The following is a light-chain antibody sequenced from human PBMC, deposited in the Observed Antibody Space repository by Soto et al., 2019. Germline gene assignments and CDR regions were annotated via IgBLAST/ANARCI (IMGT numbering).Light chain of an antibody. CDR2: AAS. V-gene: IGKV1-39*01. J-gene: IGKJ1*01. CDR3: QQSYSSPRT. CDR1: QSIRRS. Sequence: DIQMTQSPSSLSASVADRVTITCRASQSIRRSLNWYQQKPGKAPKLLIYAASSLQSGVPSRFSGSGYGTDFTLTINSLQSEDFAIYYCQQSYSSPRTFGQGTKVEIK.